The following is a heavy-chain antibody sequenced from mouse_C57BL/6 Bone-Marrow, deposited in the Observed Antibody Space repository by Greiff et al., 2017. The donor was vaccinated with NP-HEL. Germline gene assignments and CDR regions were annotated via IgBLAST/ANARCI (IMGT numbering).Heavy chain of an antibody. V-gene: IGHV1-82*01. CDR1: GYAFSSSW. D-gene: IGHD1-1*01. Sequence: QVQLKQSGPELVKPGASVKISCKASGYAFSSSWMNWVKQRPGKGLEWIGRIYPGDGDTNYNGKFKGKATLTADKSSSTAYMQLSSLTSEDSAVYFCARLGYYYGSSYVWYFDVWGTGTTVTVSS. CDR3: ARLGYYYGSSYVWYFDV. J-gene: IGHJ1*03. CDR2: IYPGDGDT.